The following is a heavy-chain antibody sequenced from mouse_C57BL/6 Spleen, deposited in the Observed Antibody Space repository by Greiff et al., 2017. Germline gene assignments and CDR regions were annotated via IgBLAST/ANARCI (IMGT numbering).Heavy chain of an antibody. CDR2: IHPNSGST. Sequence: VPLQQSGAELVKPGASVKLSCKASGYTFTSYWMHWVKQRPGQGLEWIGMIHPNSGSTNYNEKFKSKATLTVDKSSSTAYMQLSSLTSEDSAVYYCASDYGPPSMDYWGQGTSVTVSS. CDR3: ASDYGPPSMDY. CDR1: GYTFTSYW. V-gene: IGHV1-64*01. J-gene: IGHJ4*01. D-gene: IGHD1-1*01.